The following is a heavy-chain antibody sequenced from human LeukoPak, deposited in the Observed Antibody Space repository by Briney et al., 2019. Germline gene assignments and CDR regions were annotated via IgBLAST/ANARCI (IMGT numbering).Heavy chain of an antibody. D-gene: IGHD1-26*01. CDR1: GGSFSGYS. V-gene: IGHV4-34*01. CDR3: ARLGEWAAVDF. CDR2: IYYSGST. J-gene: IGHJ4*02. Sequence: PSETLSFTCAVYGGSFSGYSWTWIRQPPGKGLEWIGSIYYSGSTYYNPSLKSRVTISVDTSKNQFSLKLSSVTAADTAVYYCARLGEWAAVDFWGQGTLVTVSS.